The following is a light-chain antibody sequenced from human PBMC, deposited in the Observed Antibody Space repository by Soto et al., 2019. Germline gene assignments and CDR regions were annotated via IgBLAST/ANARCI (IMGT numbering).Light chain of an antibody. CDR3: HQTYSLPDT. CDR1: QSIDTH. V-gene: IGKV1-39*01. Sequence: DIRMTQSPSSLSASVGDRVTITCRASQSIDTHLNWYQQHPGKAPNALIYEASNLQSGVPSRFSGSGSGTDFTLTISGLQPDDSATYYCHQTYSLPDTFGQGTKVEIK. CDR2: EAS. J-gene: IGKJ1*01.